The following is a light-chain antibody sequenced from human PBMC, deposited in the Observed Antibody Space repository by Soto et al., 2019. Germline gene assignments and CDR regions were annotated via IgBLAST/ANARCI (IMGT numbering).Light chain of an antibody. V-gene: IGKV3-20*01. CDR1: QSLSSRY. Sequence: EIVLTQSPGTLSLSTGDRATLSCRASQSLSSRYLAWYRQKPGQAPRLLIYGASNRATGIPDRFSGSGSGTVFTLTISSLEPDAFAVYYCHQYSSSPPAFGGGTKVEIK. J-gene: IGKJ4*01. CDR2: GAS. CDR3: HQYSSSPPA.